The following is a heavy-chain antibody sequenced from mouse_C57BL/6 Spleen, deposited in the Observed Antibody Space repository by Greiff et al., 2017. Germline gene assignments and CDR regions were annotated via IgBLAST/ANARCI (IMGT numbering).Heavy chain of an antibody. Sequence: QVQLQQPGAELVKPGASVKLSCKASGYTFTRYWMQWVKQRPGQGLEWIGEIDPSDSYTNYNQQFKGKATVTVDTSSSTAYMQLSSLTSEDSAVYYCARPAYDYDKGFGYAMDYWGQVTSVTVSS. CDR2: IDPSDSYT. J-gene: IGHJ4*01. V-gene: IGHV1-50*01. CDR1: GYTFTRYW. CDR3: ARPAYDYDKGFGYAMDY. D-gene: IGHD2-4*01.